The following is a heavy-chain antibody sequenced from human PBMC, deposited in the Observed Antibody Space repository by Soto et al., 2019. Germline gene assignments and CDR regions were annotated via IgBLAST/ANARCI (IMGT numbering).Heavy chain of an antibody. CDR3: AFVSYYYDRSGYYHF. Sequence: SETLSLTCTVSGGSISSGDYYWSWIRQPPGKGLEWIGYIYYSGSTYYNPSLKSRVTISVDTSKNQFSLKLSSVTAADTAVYYCAFVSYYYDRSGYYHFWGQGTLVTVSS. D-gene: IGHD3-22*01. CDR2: IYYSGST. CDR1: GGSISSGDYY. J-gene: IGHJ4*02. V-gene: IGHV4-30-4*01.